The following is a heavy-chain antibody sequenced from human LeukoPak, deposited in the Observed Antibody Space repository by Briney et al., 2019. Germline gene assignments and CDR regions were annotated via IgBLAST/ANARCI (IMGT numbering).Heavy chain of an antibody. Sequence: PGGSLRLSCTASGFSFSSYGMHWVRQAPGKGLEWVAVIWYHGSIKYNADSVKGPFSISRDNSKNTLYLQMNSLRAEDTAVYYCARDKEDPSKYFDYWGQGTLVTVSS. CDR3: ARDKEDPSKYFDY. V-gene: IGHV3-33*01. D-gene: IGHD2/OR15-2a*01. J-gene: IGHJ4*02. CDR2: IWYHGSIK. CDR1: GFSFSSYG.